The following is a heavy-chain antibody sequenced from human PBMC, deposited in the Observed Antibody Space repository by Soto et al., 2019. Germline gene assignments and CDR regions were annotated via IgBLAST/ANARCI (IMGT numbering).Heavy chain of an antibody. CDR2: IYHSGST. Sequence: TLSLTCAVSGGSISSGGYSWSWIRQPPGKGLEGIGYIYHSGSTYYNPSLKSRVTISVDRSKNQFSLKLSSVTAADTAVYYCGRGAPFLATGGAIYYFDYWGQGTLVTVSS. CDR1: GGSISSGGYS. CDR3: GRGAPFLATGGAIYYFDY. V-gene: IGHV4-30-2*01. D-gene: IGHD5-12*01. J-gene: IGHJ4*02.